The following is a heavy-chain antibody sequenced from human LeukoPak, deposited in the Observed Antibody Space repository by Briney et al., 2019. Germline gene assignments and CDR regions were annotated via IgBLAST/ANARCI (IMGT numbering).Heavy chain of an antibody. Sequence: SETLSLTCAVYGGSFSGYYWIWIRQPPGKGLEWLGEINHSGSTNYNPSLKSRVTISVDTSKNQFSLKLSSVTAADTAVYYCARGKTVTTGETSQKLWYFDLWGRGTLVTVSS. D-gene: IGHD4-17*01. J-gene: IGHJ2*01. CDR3: ARGKTVTTGETSQKLWYFDL. CDR2: INHSGST. CDR1: GGSFSGYY. V-gene: IGHV4-34*01.